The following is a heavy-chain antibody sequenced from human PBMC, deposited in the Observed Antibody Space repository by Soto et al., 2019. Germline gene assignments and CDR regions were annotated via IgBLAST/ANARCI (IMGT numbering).Heavy chain of an antibody. CDR2: IQSDGTT. D-gene: IGHD4-17*01. V-gene: IGHV3-53*01. Sequence: GGSLRLSCAASGLSVSSIYLSWVRQAPGKGLEWVSVIQSDGTTHYADSVKGRFTISRDNSQNTLYLQMNSLRAEDTAVYYCAKGCGDYEEDGNDWGQGTLVT. J-gene: IGHJ4*02. CDR3: AKGCGDYEEDGND. CDR1: GLSVSSIY.